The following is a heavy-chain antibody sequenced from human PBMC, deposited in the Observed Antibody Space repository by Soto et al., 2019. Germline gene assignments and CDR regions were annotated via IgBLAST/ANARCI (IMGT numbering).Heavy chain of an antibody. CDR3: AKDKGGNIVLVPAAMEELRGYYFDY. CDR2: ISYDGSNK. D-gene: IGHD2-2*01. J-gene: IGHJ4*02. V-gene: IGHV3-30*18. Sequence: QVQLVESGGGVVQPGRSLRLSCAASGFTFSSYGMHWVRQAPGKGLEWVAVISYDGSNKYYADSVKGRFTISRDNSKNTLYLKMNSLRAEDTAVYYCAKDKGGNIVLVPAAMEELRGYYFDYWGQGTLVTVSS. CDR1: GFTFSSYG.